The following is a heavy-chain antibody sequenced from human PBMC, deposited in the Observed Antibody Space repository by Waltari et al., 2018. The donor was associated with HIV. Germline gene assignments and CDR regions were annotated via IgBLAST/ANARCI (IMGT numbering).Heavy chain of an antibody. CDR2: INPSRGST. V-gene: IGHV1-46*03. CDR1: GYTFTSYS. Sequence: VSCTASGYTFTSYSLHWVRQAPGQGLEWMGKINPSRGSTTFAQKFQGRVTMTRDTSTNTVYMDLSSLRSEDTAVYYCARGDVVEETGDYYYGIDVWGQGTTVTVSS. D-gene: IGHD2-2*01. CDR3: ARGDVVEETGDYYYGIDV. J-gene: IGHJ6*02.